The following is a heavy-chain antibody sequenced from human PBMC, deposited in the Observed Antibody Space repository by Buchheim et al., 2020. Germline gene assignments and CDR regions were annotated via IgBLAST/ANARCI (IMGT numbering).Heavy chain of an antibody. V-gene: IGHV3-23*01. CDR3: AKVDRLRYYYDSSGHNQYYFDY. J-gene: IGHJ4*02. CDR2: ISGSGGST. D-gene: IGHD3-22*01. Sequence: EVQLLESGGGLVQPGGSLRLSCAASGFTFSSYAMSWVRQAPGKGLEWVSAISGSGGSTYYADSVKGRFTISRDNSKNTLYLQMNSLRAEDTAVYYCAKVDRLRYYYDSSGHNQYYFDYWGQGTL. CDR1: GFTFSSYA.